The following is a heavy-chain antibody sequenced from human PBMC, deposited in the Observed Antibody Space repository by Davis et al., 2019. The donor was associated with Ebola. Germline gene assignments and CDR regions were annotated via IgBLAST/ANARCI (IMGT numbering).Heavy chain of an antibody. CDR2: MNPNSGNT. CDR3: ARDLWTEGTVYGMDV. D-gene: IGHD1-1*01. Sequence: ASSKVPSNASAYTFTTDDINWLRQATGQGLEWMGWMNPNSGNTGYAQKFQGRVTMTRNPSISTAYMELSSLRSEDTAVYYCARDLWTEGTVYGMDVWGQGTTVTVSS. V-gene: IGHV1-8*01. J-gene: IGHJ6*02. CDR1: AYTFTTDD.